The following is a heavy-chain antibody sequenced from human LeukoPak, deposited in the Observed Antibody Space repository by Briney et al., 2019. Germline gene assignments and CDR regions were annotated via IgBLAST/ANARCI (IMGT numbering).Heavy chain of an antibody. V-gene: IGHV3-30*03. D-gene: IGHD1-26*01. Sequence: GGSLRLSCAASGFTFSSYGMHWVRQAPGKGLEWVAVISYDGSNKYYADSVKGRFTISRDNSKNTLYLQMNSLRAEDTAVYYCARLGKTRYYFDYWGQGTLVTVSS. CDR2: ISYDGSNK. J-gene: IGHJ4*02. CDR1: GFTFSSYG. CDR3: ARLGKTRYYFDY.